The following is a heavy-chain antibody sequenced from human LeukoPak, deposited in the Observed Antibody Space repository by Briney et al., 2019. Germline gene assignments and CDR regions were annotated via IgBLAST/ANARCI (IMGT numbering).Heavy chain of an antibody. V-gene: IGHV4-59*01. CDR3: ACLTTADAFDI. J-gene: IGHJ3*02. CDR1: GGSISSYY. D-gene: IGHD3-22*01. Sequence: PSETLSLTCTVSGGSISSYYWSWIRQPPGKGLEWIGYIYDSWSTNYNPSLKSRVTISVDTSKNQFSLKLSSVTAADTAVYYCACLTTADAFDIWGQGTMVTVSS. CDR2: IYDSWST.